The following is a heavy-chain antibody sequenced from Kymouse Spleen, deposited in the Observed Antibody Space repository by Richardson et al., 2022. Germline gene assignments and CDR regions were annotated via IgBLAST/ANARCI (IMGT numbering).Heavy chain of an antibody. Sequence: QLQLQESGPGLVKPSETLSLTCTVSGGSISSSSYYWGWIRQPPGKGLEWIGSIYYSGSTYYNPSLKSRVTISVDTSKNQFSLKLSSVTAADTAVYYCARQGPYGNWNYVDWFDPWGQGTLVTVSS. V-gene: IGHV4-39*01. D-gene: IGHD1-7*01. CDR3: ARQGPYGNWNYVDWFDP. CDR2: IYYSGST. CDR1: GGSISSSSYY. J-gene: IGHJ5*02.